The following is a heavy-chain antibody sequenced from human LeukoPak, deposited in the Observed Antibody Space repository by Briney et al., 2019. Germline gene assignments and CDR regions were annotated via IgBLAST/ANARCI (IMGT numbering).Heavy chain of an antibody. CDR3: ARGVPLGYCTYGVCYPPYYFDY. Sequence: EASVKVSCKASGYAFISYNINWLRQATGQGLEWMGWVNPRSGDAGYLQKFQGRLTITRDSSIDTAYMDLSGLSSEDTAVYYCARGVPLGYCTYGVCYPPYYFDYWGQGTLVTASS. CDR1: GYAFISYN. J-gene: IGHJ4*02. D-gene: IGHD2-8*01. CDR2: VNPRSGDA. V-gene: IGHV1-8*03.